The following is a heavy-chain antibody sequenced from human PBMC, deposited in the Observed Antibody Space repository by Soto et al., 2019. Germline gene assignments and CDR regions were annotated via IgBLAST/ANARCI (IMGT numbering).Heavy chain of an antibody. J-gene: IGHJ6*03. CDR1: GFTFSNYL. CDR2: ISYDGSNK. D-gene: IGHD1-26*01. CDR3: AKDVGASGYMDV. V-gene: IGHV3-30*18. Sequence: GGSLRLSCAASGFTFSNYLMNWVRQAPGKGLEWVAVISYDGSNKYYADSVKGRFTISRDNSKNTLYLQMNSLRAEDTAVYYCAKDVGASGYMDVWGKGTTVTVSS.